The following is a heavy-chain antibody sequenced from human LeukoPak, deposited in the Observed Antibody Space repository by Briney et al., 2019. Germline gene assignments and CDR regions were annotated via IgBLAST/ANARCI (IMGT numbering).Heavy chain of an antibody. CDR2: FDPEDGET. J-gene: IGHJ4*02. V-gene: IGHV1-24*01. Sequence: EASVTVSCTVSGYTLTELSMHWVRQAPGKGLEWMGGFDPEDGETIYAQKFQGRVTMTEDTSTDTAYMELSSLRSEDTAVYYCATGVTIFGVVIIPLVYWGQGTLVTVSS. CDR1: GYTLTELS. D-gene: IGHD3-3*01. CDR3: ATGVTIFGVVIIPLVY.